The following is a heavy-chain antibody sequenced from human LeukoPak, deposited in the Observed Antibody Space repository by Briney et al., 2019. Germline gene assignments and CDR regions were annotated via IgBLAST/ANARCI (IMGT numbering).Heavy chain of an antibody. J-gene: IGHJ4*02. V-gene: IGHV1-2*02. CDR3: ATTYSSGWFFHY. CDR2: INPNSGGT. CDR1: GYIFTDYF. Sequence: ASVKVSCQACGYIFTDYFMHWVRQATGQGLEGMGWINPNSGGTKYAQNFQGRVTVTRDTSISTAYMELNRLTSDDTAVYYCATTYSSGWFFHYWGQGTLVTVSS. D-gene: IGHD6-19*01.